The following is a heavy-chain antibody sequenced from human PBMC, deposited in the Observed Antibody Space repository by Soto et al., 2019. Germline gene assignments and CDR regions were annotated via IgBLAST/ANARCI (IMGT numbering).Heavy chain of an antibody. CDR1: GGSISSSNYY. J-gene: IGHJ6*03. CDR3: ARHHYYYYYMDV. CDR2: IYYSGST. V-gene: IGHV4-39*01. Sequence: SETLSLTCSVSGGSISSSNYYWGWIRQPPGKNLEWIGSIYYSGSTYYNPSLKSRVTISVDTSENQFAVKLSSVTAADTAIYYCARHHYYYYYMDVWGNGTTVTVSS.